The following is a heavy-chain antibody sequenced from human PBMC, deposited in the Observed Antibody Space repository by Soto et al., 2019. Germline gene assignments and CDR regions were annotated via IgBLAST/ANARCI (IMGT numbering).Heavy chain of an antibody. Sequence: GGSLRLSCAASGFTFSSYAMSWVRQAPGKGLEWVSAISGSGGSTYYADSVKGRFTISRDNSKNTLYLQMNSLRAEDTAVYYCAKDGSRSRYQLLTNNWFDPWGQGTLVTVSS. CDR1: GFTFSSYA. CDR2: ISGSGGST. V-gene: IGHV3-23*01. J-gene: IGHJ5*02. D-gene: IGHD2-2*01. CDR3: AKDGSRSRYQLLTNNWFDP.